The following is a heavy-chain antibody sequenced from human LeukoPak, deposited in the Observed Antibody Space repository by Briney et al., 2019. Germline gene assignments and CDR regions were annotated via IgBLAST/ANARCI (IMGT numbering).Heavy chain of an antibody. Sequence: SVKVSCKASGGTFSSYAISWVRQAPGQGLEWMGGIIPIFGTANYAQKFQGRATITADESTSTAYMELSSLRSEDTAVYYCARAGGRDYGVYFDYWGQGTLATVSS. J-gene: IGHJ4*02. V-gene: IGHV1-69*13. CDR2: IIPIFGTA. D-gene: IGHD4-17*01. CDR3: ARAGGRDYGVYFDY. CDR1: GGTFSSYA.